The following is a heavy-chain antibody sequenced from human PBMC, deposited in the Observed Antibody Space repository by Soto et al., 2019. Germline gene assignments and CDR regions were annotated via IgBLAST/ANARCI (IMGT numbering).Heavy chain of an antibody. CDR1: GFTFSSYA. CDR2: ISGSGGST. Sequence: GGSLRLSCAASGFTFSSYAMSWVRQAPGKGLEWVSAISGSGGSTYYADSVKGRFTSSRDNSKNTLYLQMNSLRAEDTAVYYGAKPSSGSYRNDAFDIWGQGTMVTVSS. D-gene: IGHD1-26*01. V-gene: IGHV3-23*01. CDR3: AKPSSGSYRNDAFDI. J-gene: IGHJ3*02.